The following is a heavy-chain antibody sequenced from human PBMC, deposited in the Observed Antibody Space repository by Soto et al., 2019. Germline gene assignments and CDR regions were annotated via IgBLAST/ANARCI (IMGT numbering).Heavy chain of an antibody. CDR3: ASQLSRVVVFQGLSN. J-gene: IGHJ4*02. CDR2: INSDGSST. D-gene: IGHD3-22*01. Sequence: QPGGSLRLSCAASGFTFSSYWMHWVRQAPGKGLVWVSRINSDGSSTSYADSVKGRFTISRDNAKNTLYLQMNSLRAEDTAVYYCASQLSRVVVFQGLSNWGQGTLVTVSS. CDR1: GFTFSSYW. V-gene: IGHV3-74*01.